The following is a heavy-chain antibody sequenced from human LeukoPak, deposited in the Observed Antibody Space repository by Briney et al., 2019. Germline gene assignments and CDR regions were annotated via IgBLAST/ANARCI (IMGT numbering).Heavy chain of an antibody. CDR3: ARHRSGDLFDY. CDR2: IYYSGST. D-gene: IGHD7-27*01. J-gene: IGHJ4*02. V-gene: IGHV4-31*03. CDR1: GGSISSGGYY. Sequence: SETLSLTYTVSGGSISSGGYYWSWIRQHPGKGLEWIGYIYYSGSTYYNPSLKSRVTISVDTSKNQFSLKLSSVTAADTAVYYCARHRSGDLFDYWGQGTLVTVSS.